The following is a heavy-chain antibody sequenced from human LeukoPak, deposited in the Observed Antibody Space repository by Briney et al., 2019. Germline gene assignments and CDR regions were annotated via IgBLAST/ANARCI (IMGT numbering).Heavy chain of an antibody. CDR1: GFTFDDYC. V-gene: IGHV3-43D*03. Sequence: GGSLTLSWPVSGFTFDDYCMHWVRHAQGKGRGWVSFILWEDGSTYYADSVKGRFTISRDNSKNSLYLQMNSLRAEDTALYYCAKDNRYSGSAEGPYFDYWGQGTLVTVSS. J-gene: IGHJ4*02. CDR3: AKDNRYSGSAEGPYFDY. CDR2: ILWEDGST. D-gene: IGHD6-6*01.